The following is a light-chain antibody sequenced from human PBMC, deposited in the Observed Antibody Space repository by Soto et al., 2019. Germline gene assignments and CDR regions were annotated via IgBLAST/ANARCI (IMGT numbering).Light chain of an antibody. CDR3: QQYGSSIT. V-gene: IGKV3-20*01. Sequence: DIVLTQSPATLSLFPGAGATLSGMASQSVSSSYIAWYQQNPGQAPRLLIYGASSRATGIPDRFSGSGSGTDFTLTISRLEPEDFAVYYCQQYGSSITFGQGTRLEIK. CDR1: QSVSSSY. CDR2: GAS. J-gene: IGKJ5*01.